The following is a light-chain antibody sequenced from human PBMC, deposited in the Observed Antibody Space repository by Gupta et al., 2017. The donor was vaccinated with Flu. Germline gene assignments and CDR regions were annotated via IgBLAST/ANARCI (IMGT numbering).Light chain of an antibody. Sequence: DIQMPHSPSTLSAYVGDRVTITCLASHSLSSWLAWYQQKPGKATNLLIYKASNLESGGPARFSGSGSGTEFTMTSRSLKPDDVATYYCQQYDSDSLTFGGGTRVEI. V-gene: IGKV1-5*03. J-gene: IGKJ4*01. CDR3: QQYDSDSLT. CDR2: KAS. CDR1: HSLSSW.